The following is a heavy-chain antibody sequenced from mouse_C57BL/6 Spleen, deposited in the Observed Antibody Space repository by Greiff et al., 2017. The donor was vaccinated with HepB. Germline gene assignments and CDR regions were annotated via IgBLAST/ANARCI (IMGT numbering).Heavy chain of an antibody. CDR1: GYTFTGYW. CDR2: ILPGSGST. V-gene: IGHV1-9*01. D-gene: IGHD1-1*01. Sequence: VQLQESGAELMKPGASVKLSCKATGYTFTGYWIEWVKQRPGHGLEWIGEILPGSGSTNYNEKFKGKATFTADTSSNTAYMQLSSLTTEDSAVYYCARREFITTVVATDYYAMDYWGQGTSVTVSS. J-gene: IGHJ4*01. CDR3: ARREFITTVVATDYYAMDY.